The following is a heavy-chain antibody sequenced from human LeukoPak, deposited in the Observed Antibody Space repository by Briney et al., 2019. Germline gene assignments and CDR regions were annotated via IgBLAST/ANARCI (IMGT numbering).Heavy chain of an antibody. Sequence: SETLSLTCIVSGGSISGDYWSWIRQPAGKGLEWIGRIYTSGSTNSNPSLKSRVTMSLDTSKNQFSLKLNSVTAADTAVYYCAREGIAAAEGTFDIWGRGTMVSFSS. D-gene: IGHD6-13*01. V-gene: IGHV4-4*07. CDR2: IYTSGST. CDR3: AREGIAAAEGTFDI. J-gene: IGHJ3*02. CDR1: GGSISGDY.